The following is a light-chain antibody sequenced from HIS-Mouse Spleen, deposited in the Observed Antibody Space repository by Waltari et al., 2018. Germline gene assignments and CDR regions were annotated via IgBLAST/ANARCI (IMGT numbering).Light chain of an antibody. CDR3: CSYAGSSTFVV. J-gene: IGLJ2*01. CDR1: SRDVGSYNL. Sequence: QSALTQPASVSGSPGQSITISCTGTSRDVGSYNLVSCYQQHPGKAPKLKIYEGSKRPSGVSKRFSGSKSGNTASLTISGLQAEDEADYYCCSYAGSSTFVVFGGGTKLTVL. CDR2: EGS. V-gene: IGLV2-23*01.